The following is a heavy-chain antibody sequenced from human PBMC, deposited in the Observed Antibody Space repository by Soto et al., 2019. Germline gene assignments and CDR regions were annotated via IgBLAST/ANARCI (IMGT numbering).Heavy chain of an antibody. V-gene: IGHV4-39*01. CDR3: ASRVVIATRNHDY. CDR1: GGSISSNSYY. J-gene: IGHJ4*02. CDR2: IYYSGTT. Sequence: SETLSLTCTVSGGSISSNSYYWGWIRQPPGKGLEWIGSIYYSGTTYYNPSLKSRVTISVDTSKNQFSLKLSSVTAADTSVYFCASRVVIATRNHDYWGQGTVVTVSS. D-gene: IGHD2-21*01.